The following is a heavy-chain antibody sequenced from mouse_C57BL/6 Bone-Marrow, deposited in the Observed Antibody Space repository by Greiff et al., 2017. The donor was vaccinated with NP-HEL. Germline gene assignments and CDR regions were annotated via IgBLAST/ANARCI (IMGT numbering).Heavy chain of an antibody. D-gene: IGHD1-1*01. J-gene: IGHJ3*01. CDR2: ISDGGSYT. CDR3: ARDQRITTVVAKRFAY. V-gene: IGHV5-4*01. CDR1: GFTFSSYA. Sequence: EVKLVESGGGLVKPGGSLKLSCAASGFTFSSYAMSWVRQTPEKRLEWVATISDGGSYTYYPDNVKGRFTISRDNAKNNLYLQMSHLKSEDTAMYYCARDQRITTVVAKRFAYWGQGTLVTVSA.